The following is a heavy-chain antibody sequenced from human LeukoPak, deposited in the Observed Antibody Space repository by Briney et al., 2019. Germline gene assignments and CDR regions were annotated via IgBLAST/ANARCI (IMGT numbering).Heavy chain of an antibody. D-gene: IGHD3-10*01. Sequence: PSQTLSLTCTVSGDSISSGDYYWSWIRQPAGKGLEWIGRISSSGSTNYNPSLKSRVTISVDTSKNQFSLKLSSVTAADTAVYYCARQHRDYEKPTRVFWFDPWGQGTLVTVSS. CDR1: GDSISSGDYY. CDR3: ARQHRDYEKPTRVFWFDP. V-gene: IGHV4-61*02. CDR2: ISSSGST. J-gene: IGHJ5*02.